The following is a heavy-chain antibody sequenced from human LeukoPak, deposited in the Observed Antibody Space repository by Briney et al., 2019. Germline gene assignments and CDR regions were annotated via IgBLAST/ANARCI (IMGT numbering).Heavy chain of an antibody. V-gene: IGHV1-2*02. Sequence: ASVKVSCKXSGYTFTGYXXXXXXXAPGQGXXXXXXXXXXXGGTNYAQKFQGRVTMTRDTSISTAYMELSRLRSDDTAVYYCARGERDDFWSGYSPLFDYWGQGTLVTVSS. CDR2: XXXXXGGT. J-gene: IGHJ4*02. CDR1: GYTFTGYX. D-gene: IGHD3-3*01. CDR3: ARGERDDFWSGYSPLFDY.